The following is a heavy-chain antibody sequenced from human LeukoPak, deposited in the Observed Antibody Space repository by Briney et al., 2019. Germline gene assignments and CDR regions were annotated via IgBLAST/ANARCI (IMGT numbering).Heavy chain of an antibody. D-gene: IGHD6-25*01. CDR2: IYYSGST. CDR1: GGSISSSSYY. J-gene: IGHJ4*02. Sequence: PSETLSLTCTVSGGSISSSSYYWGWIRQPPGQGLEWIGSIYYSGSTYYNPSLKSRVTISVDTSKNQFSLKLSSVTAADTAVYYCARHRYSSVERWGQGTLVTVSS. CDR3: ARHRYSSVER. V-gene: IGHV4-39*01.